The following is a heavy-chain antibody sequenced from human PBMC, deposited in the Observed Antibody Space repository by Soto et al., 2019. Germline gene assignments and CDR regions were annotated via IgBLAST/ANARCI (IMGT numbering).Heavy chain of an antibody. J-gene: IGHJ6*02. Sequence: WASVKVSCKASGYTFTSYDINWVRQATGQGLEWMGWMNPNSGNTGYAQKFQGRVTMTRNTSISTAYMELSSLRSEDTAVYYCARGSIAVAGQDYGMDVWGQGTTVTVSS. V-gene: IGHV1-8*01. CDR1: GYTFTSYD. CDR2: MNPNSGNT. CDR3: ARGSIAVAGQDYGMDV. D-gene: IGHD6-19*01.